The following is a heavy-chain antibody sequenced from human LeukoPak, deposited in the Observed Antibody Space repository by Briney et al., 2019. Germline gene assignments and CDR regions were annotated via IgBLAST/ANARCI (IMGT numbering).Heavy chain of an antibody. D-gene: IGHD3-10*01. CDR3: ARTLKWFGDYKGYFDH. CDR1: GGSFSGYY. CDR2: INHSGST. Sequence: PSETLSLTCAVYGGSFSGYYWSWIRQPPGKGLEWIGEINHSGSTNYNPSLKSRVTISVDTSKNQFSLKLSSVTAADTAVYYCARTLKWFGDYKGYFDHWGQGTLVTVSS. V-gene: IGHV4-34*01. J-gene: IGHJ4*02.